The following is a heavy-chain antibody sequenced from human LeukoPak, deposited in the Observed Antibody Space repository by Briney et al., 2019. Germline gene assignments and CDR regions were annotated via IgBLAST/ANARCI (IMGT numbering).Heavy chain of an antibody. D-gene: IGHD2-21*02. V-gene: IGHV3-66*01. Sequence: GGSLRLSCAASGFTVSSNYMSWVRQAPGKGLEWVSVIYSGGSTYYADSVKGRFTISRDNSKNTLYLQMNSLRAEDTAVYYCARGFHIVVVTWAFDIWGQGTMVTVSS. J-gene: IGHJ3*02. CDR1: GFTVSSNY. CDR2: IYSGGST. CDR3: ARGFHIVVVTWAFDI.